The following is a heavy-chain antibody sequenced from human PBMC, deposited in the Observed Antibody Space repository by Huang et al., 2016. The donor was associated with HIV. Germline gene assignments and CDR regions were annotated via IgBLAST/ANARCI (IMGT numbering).Heavy chain of an antibody. CDR2: RIPMFGRA. Sequence: QVHLVQSGAEMKKPGSSVKVSCKASGGSFSSYGISWGRQAPGQRLEWMGGRIPMFGRADYAQKFQGRSTISADDMTDRSYMELSSLTSDDTAVYFCAKDGLGSSWFDHWGQGTLVTVS. V-gene: IGHV1-69*13. J-gene: IGHJ5*02. D-gene: IGHD6-13*01. CDR3: AKDGLGSSWFDH. CDR1: GGSFSSYG.